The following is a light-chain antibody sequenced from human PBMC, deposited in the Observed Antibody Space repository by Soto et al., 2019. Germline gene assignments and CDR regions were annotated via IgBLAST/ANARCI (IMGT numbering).Light chain of an antibody. CDR3: QQYNNWPLT. CDR1: QSVSSN. Sequence: EIVMTQSPATLSVSPGERATFSCRASQSVSSNLAWYQQKPGQAPRLLIYGASTRATGIPARFSGSGSGTEFTLTISSLQPEDFAVYYCQQYNNWPLTFGRGTKVDIK. V-gene: IGKV3-15*01. J-gene: IGKJ4*01. CDR2: GAS.